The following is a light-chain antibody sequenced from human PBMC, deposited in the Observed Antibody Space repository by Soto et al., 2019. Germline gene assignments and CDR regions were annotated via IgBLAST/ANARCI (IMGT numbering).Light chain of an antibody. CDR3: QQADSFPLT. V-gene: IGKV1-12*01. Sequence: DIQMTQSPSSVSESVGDRVTITCRASQGISSWLAWYQHKPGKAPNLRIYAASILQSGVPSRFSGSGSETYFTRTISNLQPEDFATYYCQQADSFPLTLGGGTKVEIK. CDR1: QGISSW. CDR2: AAS. J-gene: IGKJ4*01.